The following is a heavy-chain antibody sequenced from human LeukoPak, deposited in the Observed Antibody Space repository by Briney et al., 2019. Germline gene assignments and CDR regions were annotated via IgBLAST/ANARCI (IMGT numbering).Heavy chain of an antibody. CDR1: GFTFSSYA. Sequence: GGSLRLSCAASGFTFSSYAMHWVRQAPGKGLEWVAVISYDGNNKYYAGSVKGRFTISRDRSKNTLYLQMNSLRAEDTAVYYCAKDHRYYYDSSGPIDSAFDIWGQGTMVTVSS. CDR2: ISYDGNNK. CDR3: AKDHRYYYDSSGPIDSAFDI. D-gene: IGHD3-22*01. J-gene: IGHJ3*02. V-gene: IGHV3-30-3*01.